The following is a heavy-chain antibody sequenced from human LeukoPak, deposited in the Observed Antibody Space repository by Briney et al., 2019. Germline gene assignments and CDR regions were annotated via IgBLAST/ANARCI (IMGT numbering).Heavy chain of an antibody. J-gene: IGHJ4*02. V-gene: IGHV3-30*04. CDR1: GFTFTSYA. CDR2: ISFDERNR. CDR3: ARGIITVTTNFDY. D-gene: IGHD4-17*01. Sequence: GGSLRLSCAASGFTFTSYAMHWVRQAPGKGLEWVVVISFDERNRYYTDSVKGRFTISRDNAKNSLYLQMNSLRAEDTAVYYCARGIITVTTNFDYWGQGTLVTVSS.